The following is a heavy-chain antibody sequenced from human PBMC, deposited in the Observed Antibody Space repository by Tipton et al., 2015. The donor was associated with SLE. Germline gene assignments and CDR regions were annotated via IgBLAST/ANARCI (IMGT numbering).Heavy chain of an antibody. J-gene: IGHJ4*02. CDR3: ATDHIIPVAFES. D-gene: IGHD2-15*01. V-gene: IGHV3-23*01. CDR1: GFTFSIND. CDR2: ITSSGASA. Sequence: GSLRLSCAASGFTFSINDMRWVRQAPGKGLEWVSFITSSGASAYYADSVKGRFTISRDNSKNTLYLQMNSLRAEDTAVYYCATDHIIPVAFESWGQGTLVTVSS.